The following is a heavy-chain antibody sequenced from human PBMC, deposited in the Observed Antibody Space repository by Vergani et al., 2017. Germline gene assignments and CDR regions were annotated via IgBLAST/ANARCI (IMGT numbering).Heavy chain of an antibody. V-gene: IGHV1-69*02. CDR1: GGTFSSYT. CDR3: ARVEGYCSSTSCSLGYFDL. D-gene: IGHD2-2*01. Sequence: QVQLVQSGAEVKKPGSSVKVSCKASGGTFSSYTISWVRQAPGQGLEWMGRIIPILGIANYAQKFQGRVTITADKSTSTAYMELSSLRSEDTAVYYCARVEGYCSSTSCSLGYFDLWGRGTLVTVSS. CDR2: IIPILGIA. J-gene: IGHJ2*01.